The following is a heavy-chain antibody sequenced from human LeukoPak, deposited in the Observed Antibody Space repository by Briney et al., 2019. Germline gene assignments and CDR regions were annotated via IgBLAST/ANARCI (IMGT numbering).Heavy chain of an antibody. Sequence: SETLSLTCTVSGASITSIHSYWGWVRQPPGKGLEWIGSIYYSGSTYYNPSLKSRVTISVDTSRNQFSLRLTSVTAADTAVYYCARPLAAHNALFDFWGQGTLVTVSS. CDR2: IYYSGST. V-gene: IGHV4-39*01. CDR1: GASITSIHSY. CDR3: ARPLAAHNALFDF. D-gene: IGHD2-15*01. J-gene: IGHJ4*02.